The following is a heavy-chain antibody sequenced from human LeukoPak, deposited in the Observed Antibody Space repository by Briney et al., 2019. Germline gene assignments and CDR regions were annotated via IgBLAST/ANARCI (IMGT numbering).Heavy chain of an antibody. Sequence: PGGSLRLSCAASGFTFSSYGMHWVRQAPGKGLEWVAVIWYDGSNKYYADSVKGRFTISRDNSKNTLYLQMNSLRAEDTAVYYCARAWGSTSRAVGYWGQGTLVTVSS. J-gene: IGHJ4*02. D-gene: IGHD2-2*01. CDR2: IWYDGSNK. CDR3: ARAWGSTSRAVGY. V-gene: IGHV3-33*01. CDR1: GFTFSSYG.